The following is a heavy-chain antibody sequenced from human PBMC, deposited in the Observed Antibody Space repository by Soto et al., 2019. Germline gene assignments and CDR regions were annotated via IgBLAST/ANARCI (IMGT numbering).Heavy chain of an antibody. CDR2: ITGSGDTT. CDR3: LLWEQWVSNSYYYGLDV. D-gene: IGHD6-19*01. V-gene: IGHV3-23*01. J-gene: IGHJ6*02. CDR1: GFTFSRYA. Sequence: SLRLSCTASGFTFSRYAMSWVRQAPGKGLQWVSTITGSGDTTYYGDSVKGRFTISRDNSKNTLYLQMNSLRAEDTAVYYCLLWEQWVSNSYYYGLDVWGQGTTVTVSS.